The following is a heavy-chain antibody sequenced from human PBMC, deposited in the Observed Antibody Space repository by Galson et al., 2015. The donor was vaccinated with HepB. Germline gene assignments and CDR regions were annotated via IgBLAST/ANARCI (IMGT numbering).Heavy chain of an antibody. J-gene: IGHJ5*02. D-gene: IGHD2-8*02. Sequence: LSLTCTVSGGSISIYYWSWIRQPPGKGLEWIGDIYYSGSTKYNPSLKSRVTISVDTSKNQFSLKLTSVTAADTAVYYCTRGTTDGHNWFDPWGQGTLVTVSS. V-gene: IGHV4-59*01. CDR3: TRGTTDGHNWFDP. CDR1: GGSISIYY. CDR2: IYYSGST.